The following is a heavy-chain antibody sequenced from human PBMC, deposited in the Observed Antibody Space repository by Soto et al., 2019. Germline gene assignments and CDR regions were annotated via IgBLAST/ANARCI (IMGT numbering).Heavy chain of an antibody. Sequence: SETLSLTCTVSGDSISSYYWSWIRQPAGKGMEWIGRIHTTDSTNYSPSLKSRVTMSIDTSNNQFSLKLTSLTAADTAVYYCARALSSAAGLYFDYWGQGTLVTVSS. J-gene: IGHJ4*02. D-gene: IGHD6-13*01. CDR3: ARALSSAAGLYFDY. CDR2: IHTTDST. V-gene: IGHV4-4*07. CDR1: GDSISSYY.